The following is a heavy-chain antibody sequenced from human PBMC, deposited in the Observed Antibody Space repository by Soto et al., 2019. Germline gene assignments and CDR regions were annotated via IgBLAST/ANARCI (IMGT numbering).Heavy chain of an antibody. CDR1: GGSISSGGYY. CDR3: ARVKSPFIAVAGYFDY. J-gene: IGHJ4*02. CDR2: IYYSGST. Sequence: QVQLQESGPGLVKPSQTLSLTCTVSGGSISSGGYYWSWIRQPPGKGLEWIGYIYYSGSTYYNPSLKSRVTISVDTSKNQFSLKLSSVTAADTAVYYCARVKSPFIAVAGYFDYWGQGTLVTVSS. V-gene: IGHV4-31*03. D-gene: IGHD6-19*01.